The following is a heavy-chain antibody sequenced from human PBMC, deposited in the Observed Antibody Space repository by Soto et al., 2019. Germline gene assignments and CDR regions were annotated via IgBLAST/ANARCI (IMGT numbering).Heavy chain of an antibody. V-gene: IGHV3-13*01. Sequence: GGSLRLSCAASGFTFSSYDMHWVRQATGKGLEWVSAIGTAGDTYYPGSVKGRFTISRENAKNSLYLQMNSLRAEDTAVYYCARDKYYLSGMDVWGQGTTVTVSS. J-gene: IGHJ6*02. CDR2: IGTAGDT. D-gene: IGHD2-8*01. CDR1: GFTFSSYD. CDR3: ARDKYYLSGMDV.